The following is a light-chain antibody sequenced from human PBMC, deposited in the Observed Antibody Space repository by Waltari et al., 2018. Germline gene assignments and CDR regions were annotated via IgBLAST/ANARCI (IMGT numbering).Light chain of an antibody. CDR3: QQSYSTPRT. V-gene: IGKV1-39*01. Sequence: DIQMTQSPSSLSASVGDRVPITCRASQSISSYLNWYQQKPGKAPQLLIYAASSLQSGVPSRFSGSGAGTDVTLTISSLQPEDFATYYCQQSYSTPRTFGQGTKLEI. J-gene: IGKJ2*01. CDR2: AAS. CDR1: QSISSY.